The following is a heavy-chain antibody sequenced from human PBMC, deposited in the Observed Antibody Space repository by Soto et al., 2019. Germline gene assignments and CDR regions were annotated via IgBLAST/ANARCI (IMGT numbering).Heavy chain of an antibody. D-gene: IGHD3-9*01. Sequence: EVQLVESGGGLVQPGGSLRLSCAASGFTFSSYSMNWVRQAPGKGLEWVSYISSSSSTIYYADSVKGRFTISRDNAKNSLYLQMNGLRDDDTAVYYCARDKYDINYYYGMDVWGQGTTVTVSS. V-gene: IGHV3-48*02. CDR2: ISSSSSTI. J-gene: IGHJ6*02. CDR3: ARDKYDINYYYGMDV. CDR1: GFTFSSYS.